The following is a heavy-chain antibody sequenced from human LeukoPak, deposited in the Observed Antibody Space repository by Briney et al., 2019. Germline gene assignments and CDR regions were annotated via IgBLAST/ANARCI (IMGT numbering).Heavy chain of an antibody. Sequence: ASVKVSCKASGGTXSSYAISWVRQAPGQGLEWMGGIIPIFGTANYAQKFQGRVTITADEFTSTAYMELSSLRSEDTAVYYCARALIGYDILTGQYYYGMDVWGQGTTVTVSS. J-gene: IGHJ6*02. D-gene: IGHD3-9*01. V-gene: IGHV1-69*13. CDR1: GGTXSSYA. CDR2: IIPIFGTA. CDR3: ARALIGYDILTGQYYYGMDV.